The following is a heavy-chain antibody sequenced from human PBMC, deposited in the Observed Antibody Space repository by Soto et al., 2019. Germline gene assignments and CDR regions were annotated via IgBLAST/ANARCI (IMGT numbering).Heavy chain of an antibody. Sequence: GGSLRLSCAASGFTFSSYAMHWVRQAPGKGLESVAVISNDGSNKYYADSVKGRFTISRDNSKNTLYLQMNSLRAEDTAVYYCARGGLRFRDAFDIWGQGTMVTVSS. CDR1: GFTFSSYA. V-gene: IGHV3-30-3*01. CDR2: ISNDGSNK. CDR3: ARGGLRFRDAFDI. J-gene: IGHJ3*02. D-gene: IGHD3-3*01.